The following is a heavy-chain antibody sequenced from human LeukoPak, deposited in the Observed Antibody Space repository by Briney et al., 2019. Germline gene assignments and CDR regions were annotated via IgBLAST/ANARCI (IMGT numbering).Heavy chain of an antibody. CDR1: GYTFTSYY. D-gene: IGHD5-18*01. V-gene: IGHV1-46*01. CDR3: ARDFRAAMVSDWFDP. CDR2: INPSSSST. J-gene: IGHJ5*02. Sequence: ASVKVSCKASGYTFTSYYVHWVRQAPGQGLEWVGIINPSSSSTSYAQKFQGRVTMTRDTSISTAYMELSRLRSDDTAVYYCARDFRAAMVSDWFDPWGQGTLVTVSS.